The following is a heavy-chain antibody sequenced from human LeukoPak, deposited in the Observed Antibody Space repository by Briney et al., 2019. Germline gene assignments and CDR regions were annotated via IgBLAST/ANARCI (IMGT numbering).Heavy chain of an antibody. D-gene: IGHD6-19*01. Sequence: AASVKVSCKASGYTFDTYVISWVRQAPGQGLEWMGGISGYNGDTNYAQKFQGRVTMTTDTSTSTAYMEVRSLRSDDTAFYYCARAAAVAARLDYWGRGTLVTVSS. J-gene: IGHJ4*02. CDR3: ARAAAVAARLDY. CDR2: ISGYNGDT. CDR1: GYTFDTYV. V-gene: IGHV1-18*01.